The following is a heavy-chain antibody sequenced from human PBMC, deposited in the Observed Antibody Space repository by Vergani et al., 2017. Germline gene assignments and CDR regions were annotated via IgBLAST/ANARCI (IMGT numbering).Heavy chain of an antibody. J-gene: IGHJ6*03. V-gene: IGHV3-53*01. Sequence: EVQLVESGGGLIQPGGSLRLSCAASGFTVSSNYMSWVRQARGKGLEWVSVISSGGSTYYADSVKGRVTISRDNSKNTLYRQMNSLRAEDTAVYYCARNSRNYYYYYMDVWGKGTTVTVSS. D-gene: IGHD2/OR15-2a*01. CDR2: ISSGGST. CDR3: ARNSRNYYYYYMDV. CDR1: GFTVSSNY.